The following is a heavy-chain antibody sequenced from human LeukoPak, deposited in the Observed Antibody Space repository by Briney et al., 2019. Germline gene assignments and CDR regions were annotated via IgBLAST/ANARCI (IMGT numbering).Heavy chain of an antibody. D-gene: IGHD6-19*01. CDR1: GFTVSSNY. Sequence: PGGSLRLSCAASGFTVSSNYMSWVRQAPGKGLEWVSVIYSGGSTYYADSVKGRFTISRDNSKNTLYLQMNSLRAEDTAVYYCARGLSSGWYSTGYYYGMDVWGQGTTVTVSS. CDR3: ARGLSSGWYSTGYYYGMDV. J-gene: IGHJ6*02. V-gene: IGHV3-53*01. CDR2: IYSGGST.